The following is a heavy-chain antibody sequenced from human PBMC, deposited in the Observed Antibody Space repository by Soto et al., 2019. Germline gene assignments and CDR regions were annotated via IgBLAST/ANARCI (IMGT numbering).Heavy chain of an antibody. Sequence: EVQLLESRGGLVQPGGSLRLSCAASGFTFSSYAMSWVRQAPGKGLEWVSAISGSGGSTNYADSVKGRFTISRDNSKNTLYLQMNSLRAEDTAVYYCAAAGTSYYGLDVWGQGTTVTVSS. V-gene: IGHV3-23*01. CDR3: AAAGTSYYGLDV. CDR1: GFTFSSYA. J-gene: IGHJ6*02. D-gene: IGHD6-13*01. CDR2: ISGSGGST.